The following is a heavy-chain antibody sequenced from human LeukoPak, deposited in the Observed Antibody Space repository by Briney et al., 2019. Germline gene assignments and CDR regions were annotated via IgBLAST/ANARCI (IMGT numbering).Heavy chain of an antibody. CDR2: IRSKAYGGTT. Sequence: GGSLRLSCTASGFTFGDYAMSWFRQAPGKGLEWVGFIRSKAYGGTTEYAASVKGRLTNSREDTKRIAYLQMNSLKTEDTDVYYCXXGHEXGDYSYGMDVWGQGTTVTVSS. CDR1: GFTFGDYA. CDR3: XXGHEXGDYSYGMDV. D-gene: IGHD2/OR15-2a*01. V-gene: IGHV3-49*03. J-gene: IGHJ6*02.